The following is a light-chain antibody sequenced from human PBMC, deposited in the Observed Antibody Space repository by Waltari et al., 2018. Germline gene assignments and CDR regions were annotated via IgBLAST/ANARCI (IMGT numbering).Light chain of an antibody. CDR2: DAS. V-gene: IGKV3-11*01. J-gene: IGKJ5*01. Sequence: EIVLPQSHATLSLSPGNRATLSCMASQSVSSYLAWYQRKPGQAPRLLIYDASNRATGIPDRVSGSGDGTDFTLTISRLEPEDFAVYYCQQRSNWPLIPFGQGTRRES. CDR3: QQRSNWPLIP. CDR1: QSVSSY.